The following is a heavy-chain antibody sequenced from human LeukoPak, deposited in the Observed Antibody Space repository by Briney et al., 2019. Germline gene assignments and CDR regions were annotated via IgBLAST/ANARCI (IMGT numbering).Heavy chain of an antibody. CDR2: IIPIFGTA. CDR1: GGTFSSYA. J-gene: IGHJ5*02. D-gene: IGHD6-19*01. V-gene: IGHV1-69*06. CDR3: ARDASSGWYGDWFDP. Sequence: VASVKVSCKASGGTFSSYAISWVRQAPGQGLEWMGGIIPIFGTANYAQKFQGRVTITADKSTSTAYMELSSLRSEDTAVYYCARDASSGWYGDWFDPWGQGTLVTVSS.